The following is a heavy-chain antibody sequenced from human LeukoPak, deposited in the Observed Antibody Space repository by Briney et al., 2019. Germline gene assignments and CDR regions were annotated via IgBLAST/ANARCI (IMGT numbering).Heavy chain of an antibody. D-gene: IGHD5-18*01. V-gene: IGHV1-8*03. Sequence: ASVKVSCKASGYTFTSYDINWVRQAAGQGLEWMGWMNPNSGNTGYAQKFQGRVTITRSTSISTAYMELSSPRSEDTAVYYCARGGTWIQLAFDYWGQGTLVTVSS. CDR1: GYTFTSYD. J-gene: IGHJ4*02. CDR3: ARGGTWIQLAFDY. CDR2: MNPNSGNT.